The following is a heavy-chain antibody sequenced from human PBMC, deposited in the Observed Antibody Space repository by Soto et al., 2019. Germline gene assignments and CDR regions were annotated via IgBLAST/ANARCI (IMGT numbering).Heavy chain of an antibody. CDR2: INSNGGTK. CDR3: ARDLGGGRY. J-gene: IGHJ4*02. Sequence: QVQVVESGGGLVKPGGSLRLSCAASGFPFADYYMSWIRQAPGKGLEWLSNINSNGGTKHYADSVRGRFTISRDNAKKSLYLEMNNLRAEDTAVYYGARDLGGGRYWGRGTLVTVSS. CDR1: GFPFADYY. D-gene: IGHD3-16*01. V-gene: IGHV3-11*01.